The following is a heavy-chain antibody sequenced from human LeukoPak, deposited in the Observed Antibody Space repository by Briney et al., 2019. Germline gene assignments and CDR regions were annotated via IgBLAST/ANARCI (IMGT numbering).Heavy chain of an antibody. V-gene: IGHV3-23*01. CDR1: GFTFSNYA. CDR2: ISSSADNT. D-gene: IGHD4-17*01. CDR3: ARDSMTTVTTYTFGDY. J-gene: IGHJ4*02. Sequence: GGSLRLSCAASGFTFSNYAMSWVRQAPGKGLEWVSSISSSADNTYHADSVKGRFTISRDNSKNMLYLQMGSLRAEDMAVYYCARDSMTTVTTYTFGDYWGQGTLVTVSS.